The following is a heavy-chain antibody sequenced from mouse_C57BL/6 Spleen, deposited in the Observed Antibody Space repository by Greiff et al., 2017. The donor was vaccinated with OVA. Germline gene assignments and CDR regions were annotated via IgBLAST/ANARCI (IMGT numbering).Heavy chain of an antibody. J-gene: IGHJ4*01. CDR2: IDPNSGGT. D-gene: IGHD2-5*01. CDR3: ASGDYSNYGFFYYAMDY. CDR1: GYTFTSYW. V-gene: IGHV1-72*01. Sequence: VQLQQSGAELVKPGASVKLSCKASGYTFTSYWMHWVKQRPGRGLEWIGRIDPNSGGTKYNEKFKSKATLTVDKPSSTAYMQLSSLTSEDSAVYYCASGDYSNYGFFYYAMDYWGQGTSVTVSS.